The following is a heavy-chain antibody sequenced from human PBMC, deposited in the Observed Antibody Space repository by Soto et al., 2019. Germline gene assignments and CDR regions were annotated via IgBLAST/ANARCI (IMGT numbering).Heavy chain of an antibody. D-gene: IGHD2-21*02. V-gene: IGHV1-69*01. CDR1: EGTFSSYG. CDR3: ARDLVVTAKCLDP. Sequence: QVSLVQSGAEVKKAGSSVKVSCKASEGTFSSYGISWVRQAPGQGLEWMGGIIPIYETVTYAQRFQGRLTISADESTSTAYMELSSLRPDDTAEYYCARDLVVTAKCLDPWGQGTLVTVSS. CDR2: IIPIYETV. J-gene: IGHJ5*02.